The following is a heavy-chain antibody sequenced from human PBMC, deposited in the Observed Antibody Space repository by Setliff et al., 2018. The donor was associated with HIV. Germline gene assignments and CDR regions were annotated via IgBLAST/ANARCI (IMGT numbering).Heavy chain of an antibody. CDR1: SGSSGAISSYY. Sequence: SEALSLTCNVSSGSSGAISSYYWSWIRQHPGKGLEWIGYIYYSLSVNYNPSLKSRVTISIDTSKNQFSLNLSSVTAADTALYYCARVPPGFGESLVHYATDVCGQATTVPVSS. CDR2: IYYSLSV. J-gene: IGHJ6*02. V-gene: IGHV4-59*01. CDR3: ARVPPGFGESLVHYATDV. D-gene: IGHD3-10*01.